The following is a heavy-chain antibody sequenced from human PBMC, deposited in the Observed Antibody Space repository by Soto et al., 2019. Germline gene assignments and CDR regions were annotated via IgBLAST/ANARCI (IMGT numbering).Heavy chain of an antibody. Sequence: GGSLRLSCAASGFTFSSYSMNWVRQAPGKGLEWVSSISSSSSYIYYADSVKGRFTISRDNAKYSLYLQMNSLRAEDTAVYYCAREVVDFWSGYSRLRGNWFDPWGQGTLVTVAA. D-gene: IGHD3-3*01. J-gene: IGHJ5*02. CDR3: AREVVDFWSGYSRLRGNWFDP. CDR2: ISSSSSYI. V-gene: IGHV3-21*01. CDR1: GFTFSSYS.